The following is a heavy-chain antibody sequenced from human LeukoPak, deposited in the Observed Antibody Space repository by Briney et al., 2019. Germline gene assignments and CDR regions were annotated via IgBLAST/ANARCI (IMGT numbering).Heavy chain of an antibody. CDR3: AMRLGNAFDI. V-gene: IGHV4-34*01. Sequence: SETLSLTCAVYGGSFSGYYWSWIRQPPGKGLEWIGEINHSGSTNYNPSLKSRVTISVDTSKNQFSLKLSSVTAADTAVYYCAMRLGNAFDIWGQGTMVTVSS. J-gene: IGHJ3*02. CDR1: GGSFSGYY. D-gene: IGHD7-27*01. CDR2: INHSGST.